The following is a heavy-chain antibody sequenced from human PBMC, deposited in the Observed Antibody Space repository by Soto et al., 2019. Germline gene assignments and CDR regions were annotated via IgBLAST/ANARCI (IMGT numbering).Heavy chain of an antibody. J-gene: IGHJ3*02. V-gene: IGHV1-2*04. CDR3: VRGGSYHIFTGYASAFDI. CDR1: GYSISDYY. D-gene: IGHD3-9*01. Sequence: QVHLVQSGAEVKKPGASVKVSCKASGYSISDYYMHWVRQAPGQGLEWMGWTNPNSGDPHYAQKFPGWVTMTRDTSTNTDFIELTRLRPADTAVYFCVRGGSYHIFTGYASAFDIWGQGTMVIVSS. CDR2: TNPNSGDP.